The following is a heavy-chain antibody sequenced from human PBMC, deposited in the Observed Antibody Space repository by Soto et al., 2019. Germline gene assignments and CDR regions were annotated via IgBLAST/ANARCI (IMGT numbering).Heavy chain of an antibody. CDR1: GVTLTNVG. D-gene: IGHD5-18*01. CDR3: SHGYYQYFNS. CDR2: IKSNIDGGTT. J-gene: IGHJ4*02. Sequence: GGSLRLSCEVSGVTLTNVGRNWVRQAPGKGPEWVGRIKSNIDGGTTDYAAPVKGRFTVSRDDSENTLYLQMNSLKTEDTAVYYCSHGYYQYFNSWGQGTLVTVSS. V-gene: IGHV3-15*07.